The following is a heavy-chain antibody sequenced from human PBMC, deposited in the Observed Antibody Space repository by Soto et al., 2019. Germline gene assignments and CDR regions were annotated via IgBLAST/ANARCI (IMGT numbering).Heavy chain of an antibody. CDR1: GGSISSGGYY. Sequence: PSETLSLTCTVSGGSISSGGYYWSWIRQHPGKGLEWIGYIYYSGSTYYNPSLKSRVTISVDRSKNQFSLKLSSVTAADTAVYYCARRYGASFDYWGQGTLVTVSS. CDR3: ARRYGASFDY. CDR2: IYYSGST. J-gene: IGHJ4*02. V-gene: IGHV4-31*03. D-gene: IGHD4-17*01.